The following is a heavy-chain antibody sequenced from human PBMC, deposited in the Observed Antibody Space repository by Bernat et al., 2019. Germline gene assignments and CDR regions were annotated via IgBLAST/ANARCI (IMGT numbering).Heavy chain of an antibody. D-gene: IGHD6-6*01. CDR1: GFTFSSSG. V-gene: IGHV3-30*18. CDR3: AKGIAARYYYYGMDV. Sequence: QVQLVESGGGVVQPGRCLRLSCAASGFTFSSSGMHLVRQAPGKGLEWVAVIPYDGSNKYYAETVKDQFTISRDNSKNAQYLQMNSLRAEDTAVYYCAKGIAARYYYYGMDVWGQGTKVTVS. J-gene: IGHJ6*02. CDR2: IPYDGSNK.